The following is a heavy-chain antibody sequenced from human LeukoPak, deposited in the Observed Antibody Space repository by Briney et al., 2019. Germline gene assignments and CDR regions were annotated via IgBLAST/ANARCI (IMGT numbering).Heavy chain of an antibody. J-gene: IGHJ4*02. Sequence: PGGSLRLSCAASGFIFSSYGMNWVRQAPGKGLVWVSRINSDGSSTSYADSVKGRFTISRDNAKNTLYLQMNSLRAEDTAVYYCASEDSSGYYYDYWGQGTLVTVSS. CDR1: GFIFSSYG. D-gene: IGHD3-22*01. CDR2: INSDGSST. V-gene: IGHV3-74*01. CDR3: ASEDSSGYYYDY.